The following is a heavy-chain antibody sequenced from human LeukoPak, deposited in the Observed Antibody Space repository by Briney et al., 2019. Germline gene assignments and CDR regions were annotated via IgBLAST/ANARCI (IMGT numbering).Heavy chain of an antibody. V-gene: IGHV3-74*01. J-gene: IGHJ3*02. Sequence: GGSLRLSCAASGFTFTSYWMHWVRQAPGKGLVWVSRINSDGSSASYADSVKGRFTISRDNAKNTLYLQMNSLRAEDTAVYYCTRDQDSSGHYGPENDAFDIWGQGTMVTVSS. CDR1: GFTFTSYW. CDR2: INSDGSSA. D-gene: IGHD3-22*01. CDR3: TRDQDSSGHYGPENDAFDI.